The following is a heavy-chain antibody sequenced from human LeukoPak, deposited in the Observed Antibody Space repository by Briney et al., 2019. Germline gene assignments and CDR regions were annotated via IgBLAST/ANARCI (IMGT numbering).Heavy chain of an antibody. CDR2: VSHDGIT. D-gene: IGHD3-3*01. CDR3: ARHTIFCSFINCSAFDP. J-gene: IGHJ5*02. Sequence: PSETLSLTCTVSGGSFSSALYYWAWIRQTPEQQLEWIGSVSHDGITKYSPSLGGRVSLSAGTSKNAFFMEVHSVTAADSAIYYCARHTIFCSFINCSAFDPWGQGTLVTVSS. CDR1: GGSFSSALYY. V-gene: IGHV4-39*01.